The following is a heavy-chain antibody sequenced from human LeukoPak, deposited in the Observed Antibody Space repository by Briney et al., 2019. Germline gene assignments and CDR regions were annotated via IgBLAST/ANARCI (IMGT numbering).Heavy chain of an antibody. CDR1: GFTFSSYG. Sequence: GGTLRLSCAASGFTFSSYGMSWVRQAPGKGLEWVSAISGSGGSTYYADSVKGRFTISRDNSKNTLYLQMNSLRAEDTAVYYCAKDLHYDSSGSDYWGQGTLVTVSS. J-gene: IGHJ4*02. CDR3: AKDLHYDSSGSDY. V-gene: IGHV3-23*01. D-gene: IGHD3-22*01. CDR2: ISGSGGST.